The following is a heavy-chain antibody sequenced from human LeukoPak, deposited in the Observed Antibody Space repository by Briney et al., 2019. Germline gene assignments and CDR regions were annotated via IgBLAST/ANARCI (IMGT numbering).Heavy chain of an antibody. CDR2: INHSGTT. Sequence: PSQTLSLTCVVYGGSFSDNYWTWIRQPPGKGPEWVGGINHSGTTSYNPSLQSRVTVSVDTSKNQFSLKLSSVTAADTAVYYCARRRRHEFTYGYVFYFDYWGQGTLVTVSS. V-gene: IGHV4-34*01. CDR1: GGSFSDNY. CDR3: ARRRRHEFTYGYVFYFDY. J-gene: IGHJ4*02. D-gene: IGHD3-16*01.